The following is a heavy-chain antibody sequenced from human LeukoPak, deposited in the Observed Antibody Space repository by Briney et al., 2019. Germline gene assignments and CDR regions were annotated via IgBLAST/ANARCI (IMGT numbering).Heavy chain of an antibody. CDR3: ARSYDTNFDY. J-gene: IGHJ4*02. Sequence: SETLSLTCTVSGGSISSYYWSWIRQPPGKGLEWIGHIYFSGSTSYNPSLKSRVTISVDRSKNQFSLKLSSVAAADTAVYYCARSYDTNFDYWGQGTLVTVSS. D-gene: IGHD3-3*01. V-gene: IGHV4-59*01. CDR2: IYFSGST. CDR1: GGSISSYY.